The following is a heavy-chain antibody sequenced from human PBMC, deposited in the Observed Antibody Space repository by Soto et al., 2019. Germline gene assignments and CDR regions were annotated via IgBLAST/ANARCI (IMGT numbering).Heavy chain of an antibody. D-gene: IGHD2-21*02. CDR3: ARADRTLVTSYSLDV. V-gene: IGHV4-34*01. CDR2: INHSGTI. J-gene: IGHJ6*02. CDR1: GASISNYY. Sequence: SETLSLTCSVSGASISNYYWTWIRQPAGKGLEWIGEINHSGTINFNPSLKSRLTISLDTSKKHFSLKLSSVTDADTAAYYCARADRTLVTSYSLDVWGQGTTVTVSS.